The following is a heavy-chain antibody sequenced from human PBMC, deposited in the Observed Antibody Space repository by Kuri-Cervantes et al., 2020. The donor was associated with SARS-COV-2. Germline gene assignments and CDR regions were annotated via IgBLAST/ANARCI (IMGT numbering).Heavy chain of an antibody. Sequence: SETLSLTCTVSGGSIDSNSYYWGWIRQPPGKGLEWIGGIYYSGSTYSNPSLRSRVTISVDTSKNQFSLKLSSVTAADTAVYYCARAGSVNNWFDPWGQGTLVTVSS. CDR2: IYYSGST. J-gene: IGHJ5*02. CDR3: ARAGSVNNWFDP. D-gene: IGHD6-25*01. V-gene: IGHV4-39*01. CDR1: GGSIDSNSYY.